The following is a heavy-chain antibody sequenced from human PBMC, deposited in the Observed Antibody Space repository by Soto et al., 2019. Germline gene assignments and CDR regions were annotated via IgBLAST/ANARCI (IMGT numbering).Heavy chain of an antibody. Sequence: PSETLSLTCAVYGGSFSGYYCSRIRHPQGKGLEWIGEINHSGSTNYNPSLKSRVTISVDTSKNQFSLKLSSVTAADTAVYYCASTFHNCTNGVWYTYYFDYWGQGTLVTVSS. V-gene: IGHV4-34*01. CDR1: GGSFSGYY. J-gene: IGHJ4*02. CDR2: INHSGST. CDR3: ASTFHNCTNGVWYTYYFDY. D-gene: IGHD2-8*01.